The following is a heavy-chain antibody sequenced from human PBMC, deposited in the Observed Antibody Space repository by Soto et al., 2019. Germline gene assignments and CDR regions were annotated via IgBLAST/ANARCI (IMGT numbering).Heavy chain of an antibody. CDR3: AREMGVIGAPAYPWFSP. V-gene: IGHV1-2*02. CDR1: GYSFSDYY. D-gene: IGHD1-26*01. CDR2: INPSSGGT. Sequence: ASAKVSCKASGYSFSDYYVHWVREAPGQGLEWMGWINPSSGGTIYTQRFQGRVTMTRDTSISTVYMELSRLTSDNTAVYYCAREMGVIGAPAYPWFSPWGQGGPVTVSS. J-gene: IGHJ5*02.